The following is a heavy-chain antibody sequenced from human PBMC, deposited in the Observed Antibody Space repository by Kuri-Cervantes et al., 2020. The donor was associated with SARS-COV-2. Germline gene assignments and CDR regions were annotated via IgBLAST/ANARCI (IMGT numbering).Heavy chain of an antibody. CDR3: ARGGLELQPGYFRH. Sequence: GSLRLSCTVSGGSVSRGSYYWSWIRQPPGKGLEWIGYIYYSGSANYNPSLKSRVTISVDTAKNHFSLKLNSVTAADTAVYYCARGGLELQPGYFRHWGQGTPVTVSS. V-gene: IGHV4-61*01. CDR2: IYYSGSA. D-gene: IGHD1-7*01. CDR1: GGSVSRGSYY. J-gene: IGHJ1*01.